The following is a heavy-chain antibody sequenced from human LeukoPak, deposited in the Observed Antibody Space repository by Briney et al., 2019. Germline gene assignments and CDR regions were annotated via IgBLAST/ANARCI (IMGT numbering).Heavy chain of an antibody. V-gene: IGHV3-11*01. CDR2: MSSSGSVI. J-gene: IGHJ4*02. CDR3: ARPRSGQY. CDR1: GFTLSDYC. D-gene: IGHD3-3*01. Sequence: GGSLRLSCSASGFTLSDYCMSWIRQAPGKGLEWVSYMSSSGSVIYYADSVKGRFTISRDNAKNSLYLQMNNLRVEDTAMYYCARPRSGQYWGQGTLVTVSS.